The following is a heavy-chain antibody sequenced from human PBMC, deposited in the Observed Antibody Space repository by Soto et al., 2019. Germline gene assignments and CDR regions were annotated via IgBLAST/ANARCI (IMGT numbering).Heavy chain of an antibody. Sequence: QVQLRESGPGLVKPAGTLSLTCAVSGDSIISGHWWSWVRQSPGKGLEWIGEIYHSGSTNDNRSLKSRVTMSVDKSKNQVSLKLISVTAADTAIYYCARHYDDRANNAFDIWGQGTLVTVSS. CDR3: ARHYDDRANNAFDI. CDR1: GDSIISGHW. V-gene: IGHV4-4*02. CDR2: IYHSGST. D-gene: IGHD3-16*01. J-gene: IGHJ3*02.